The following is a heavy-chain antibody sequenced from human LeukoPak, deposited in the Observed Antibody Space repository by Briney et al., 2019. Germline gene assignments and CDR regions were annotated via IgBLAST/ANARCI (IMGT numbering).Heavy chain of an antibody. D-gene: IGHD3-10*01. CDR1: GFTFSSYG. CDR2: ISYDGSNK. Sequence: GGSLRLSCAAPGFTFSSYGMHWVRQAPGKGLEWVAVISYDGSNKYYADSVKGRFTISRDNSKNTLYLQMNSLRAEDTAVYYCAKDKVVRGVKGYFDYWGQGTLVTVSS. CDR3: AKDKVVRGVKGYFDY. J-gene: IGHJ4*02. V-gene: IGHV3-30*18.